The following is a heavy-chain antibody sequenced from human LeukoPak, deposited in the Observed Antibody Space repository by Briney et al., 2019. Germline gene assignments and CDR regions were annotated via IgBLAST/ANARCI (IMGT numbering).Heavy chain of an antibody. D-gene: IGHD1-26*01. CDR2: ISYDGSNK. J-gene: IGHJ4*02. CDR3: ARMGGGGSYDI. V-gene: IGHV3-30*03. Sequence: GGSLRLSCAASGFTFSSYGMHWVRQAPGKGLEWVAVISYDGSNKYYADSVKGRFTISRDNSKNTLYLQMNSLRAEDTAVYYCARMGGGGSYDIWGQATLVTVSS. CDR1: GFTFSSYG.